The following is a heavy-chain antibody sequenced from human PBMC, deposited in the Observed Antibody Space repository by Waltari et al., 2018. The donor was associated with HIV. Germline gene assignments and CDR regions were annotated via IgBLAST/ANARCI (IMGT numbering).Heavy chain of an antibody. CDR2: INPNSGGT. CDR1: GYTFTGYY. Sequence: QVQLVQSGAEVKKPGASVKVSCKASGYTFTGYYMHWVRQAPGQGLEWMGWINPNSGGTNYAQKFQGRVTMTRDTSISTAYMELSRLRSDDTAVYYCARTFVYCSGGTCYFDYWGQGTLVTVSS. CDR3: ARTFVYCSGGTCYFDY. D-gene: IGHD2-15*01. V-gene: IGHV1-2*02. J-gene: IGHJ4*02.